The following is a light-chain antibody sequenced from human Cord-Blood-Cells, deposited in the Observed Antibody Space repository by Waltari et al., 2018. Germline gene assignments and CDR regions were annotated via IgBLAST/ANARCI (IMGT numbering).Light chain of an antibody. Sequence: QSALTQPASVSGSPGQSITISCTGTGRAVGGSNHVSWYQQHPGKAPKLMIYDVSNRPSGVSNRFSGSKSGNTASLTISGLQAEDEADYYCSSYTSSSTLVFGGGTKLTVL. J-gene: IGLJ3*02. CDR2: DVS. CDR3: SSYTSSSTLV. CDR1: GRAVGGSNH. V-gene: IGLV2-14*01.